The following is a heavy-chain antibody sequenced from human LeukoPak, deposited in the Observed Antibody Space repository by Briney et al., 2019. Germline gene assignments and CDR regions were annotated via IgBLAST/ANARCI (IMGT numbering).Heavy chain of an antibody. CDR3: VSRAGSPWGPFDD. CDR1: GFTFSVYA. V-gene: IGHV3-23*01. D-gene: IGHD7-27*01. CDR2: ISRGGVIT. Sequence: PGGSLRLSCAASGFTFSVYAINWVRQAPGKGLEWVSSISRGGVITYYADSVKGRFTISRDNSNNTLYLHMNSLRAEDTAVYYCVSRAGSPWGPFDDWGQGTLVTVSS. J-gene: IGHJ4*02.